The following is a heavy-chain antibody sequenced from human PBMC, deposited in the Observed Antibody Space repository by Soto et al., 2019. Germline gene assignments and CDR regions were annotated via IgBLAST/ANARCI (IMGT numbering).Heavy chain of an antibody. CDR3: AKAGGGYQLLQYSSSWSFDY. CDR2: ISGSGGST. D-gene: IGHD6-13*01. Sequence: GGSLRLSCAASGFTFSSYAMSWVRQAPGKGLEWVSAISGSGGSTYYADSMKGRFTISRDNSKNTLYLQMNSLRAEDTAVYYCAKAGGGYQLLQYSSSWSFDYWGQGTLVTVSS. J-gene: IGHJ4*02. V-gene: IGHV3-23*01. CDR1: GFTFSSYA.